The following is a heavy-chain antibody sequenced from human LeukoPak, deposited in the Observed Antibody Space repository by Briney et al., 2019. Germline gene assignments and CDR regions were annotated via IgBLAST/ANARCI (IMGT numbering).Heavy chain of an antibody. CDR3: ARARGLGPGGWFDL. CDR1: GYTFTSYY. Sequence: ASVKVSCKASGYTFTSYYMHWVRQAPGQGLEWMGLINPSAGSTSYAQKFQGRVTMTRDTSTSTIYMELSSLRSDDTAVYYCARARGLGPGGWFDLWGQGTLVTVSS. CDR2: INPSAGST. D-gene: IGHD3-10*01. V-gene: IGHV1-46*01. J-gene: IGHJ5*02.